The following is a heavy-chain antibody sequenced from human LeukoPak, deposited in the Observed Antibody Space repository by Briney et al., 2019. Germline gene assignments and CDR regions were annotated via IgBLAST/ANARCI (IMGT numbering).Heavy chain of an antibody. CDR2: ISYDGSDK. V-gene: IGHV3-30*03. D-gene: IGHD5-12*01. CDR3: ARGTGYAVFDV. J-gene: IGHJ3*01. CDR1: GFTFGSYG. Sequence: GGSLRLSCAASGFTFGSYGMHWVRQAPGKGLEWVAIISYDGSDKYYADSVKGRFTISRDSAKNTLYLQMNSLRAEDTAVYYCARGTGYAVFDVWGQGTMVTVSS.